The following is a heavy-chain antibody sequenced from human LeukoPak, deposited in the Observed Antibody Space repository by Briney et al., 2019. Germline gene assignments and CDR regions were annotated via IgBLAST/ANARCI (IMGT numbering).Heavy chain of an antibody. CDR3: ARGGPLGDSSGYYYYYYMDV. Sequence: SETLSLTCTVSGGSISSGSYCWSWIRQPAGKGLEWIGHIHISGNTNYNPPLKSRVTISVDTSKNQFSLKLSSVTAADTAVYYCARGGPLGDSSGYYYYYYMDVWGKGTTVTVSS. D-gene: IGHD3-22*01. CDR1: GGSISSGSYC. J-gene: IGHJ6*03. V-gene: IGHV4-61*10. CDR2: IHISGNT.